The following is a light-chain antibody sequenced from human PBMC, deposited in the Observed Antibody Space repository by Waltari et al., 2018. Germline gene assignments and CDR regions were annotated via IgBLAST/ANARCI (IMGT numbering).Light chain of an antibody. CDR3: QQYGSSPFT. V-gene: IGKV3-20*01. CDR2: GAS. Sequence: RATLSCRASQSVSSSYLAWYQQKPGQAPRLLIYGASSRATGIPDRFSGSGSGTDFTLTISRLEPEDFAVYYCQQYGSSPFTFGPGTKVDIK. CDR1: QSVSSSY. J-gene: IGKJ3*01.